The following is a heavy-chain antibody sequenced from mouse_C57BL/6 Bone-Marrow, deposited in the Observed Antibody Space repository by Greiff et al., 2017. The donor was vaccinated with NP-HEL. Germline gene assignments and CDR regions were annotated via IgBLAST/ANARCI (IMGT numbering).Heavy chain of an antibody. CDR1: GYTFTSYW. V-gene: IGHV1-59*01. D-gene: IGHD2-10*01. Sequence: QVQLQQSGAELVRPGTSVKLSCKASGYTFTSYWMHWVKQRPGQGLEWIGVIDPSDSYTNYNQKFKGKATLTVDTSSSTAYMQLSSLTSEDSAVYYCARRPYHMDYWGQGTSVTVSS. CDR2: IDPSDSYT. CDR3: ARRPYHMDY. J-gene: IGHJ4*01.